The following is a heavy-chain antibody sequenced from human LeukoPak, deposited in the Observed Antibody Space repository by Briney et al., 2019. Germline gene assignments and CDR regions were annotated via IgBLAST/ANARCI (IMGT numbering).Heavy chain of an antibody. J-gene: IGHJ5*01. Sequence: GGSLRLSCAASGLTFEEYAMHWVRQVPGKGLEWVSVINGNGGITKYADFVKDRFTISRDNSKESLHLQMNSLTNDDTATYYCAKEGGDGPNYWFDYWGQGILVIVSS. D-gene: IGHD5-24*01. CDR1: GLTFEEYA. V-gene: IGHV3-43*02. CDR2: INGNGGIT. CDR3: AKEGGDGPNYWFDY.